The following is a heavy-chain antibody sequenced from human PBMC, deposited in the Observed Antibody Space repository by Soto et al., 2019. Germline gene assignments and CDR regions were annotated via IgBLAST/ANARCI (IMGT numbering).Heavy chain of an antibody. CDR2: IYHSGTT. J-gene: IGHJ5*02. CDR3: ARDKANVGGYNQFDP. CDR1: GASIRGSKL. Sequence: SETLSLTCAVSGASIRGSKLWSWVRQPPGKGLDWIGDIYHSGTTNYNPSLKSRVTMSVDKSKNQFSLNLTSVTAADTAVYYCARDKANVGGYNQFDPWGPGTLVTVSS. D-gene: IGHD3-16*01. V-gene: IGHV4-4*02.